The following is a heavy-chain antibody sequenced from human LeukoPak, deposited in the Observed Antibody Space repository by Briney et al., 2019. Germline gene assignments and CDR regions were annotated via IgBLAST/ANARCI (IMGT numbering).Heavy chain of an antibody. D-gene: IGHD3-3*01. CDR3: ARYDFNKYFDY. J-gene: IGHJ4*02. CDR2: IYYSGST. CDR1: GGSISTYY. Sequence: SETLSLTCTVSGGSISTYYWSWIRLPPGKGLEWIGYIYYSGSTNYNPSLKSRVTMSVDTSKNQFSLKLTSVTAADTAVYYCARYDFNKYFDYWGQGILVTVSS. V-gene: IGHV4-59*01.